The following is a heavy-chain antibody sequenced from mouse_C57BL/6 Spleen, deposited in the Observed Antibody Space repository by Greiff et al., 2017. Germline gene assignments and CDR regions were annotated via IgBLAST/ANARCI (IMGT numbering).Heavy chain of an antibody. V-gene: IGHV5-12*01. J-gene: IGHJ3*01. CDR2: ISNGGGST. Sequence: DVMLVESGGGLVQPGGSLKLSCAASGFTFSDYYMYWVRQTPEKRLEWVAYISNGGGSTFYPDTVKGRFTISRDNAKNTLYLQMSRLKSEDTAMYCFARQGGTHYRNYAWFAYWGQGTLVTVSS. D-gene: IGHD2-1*01. CDR1: GFTFSDYY. CDR3: ARQGGTHYRNYAWFAY.